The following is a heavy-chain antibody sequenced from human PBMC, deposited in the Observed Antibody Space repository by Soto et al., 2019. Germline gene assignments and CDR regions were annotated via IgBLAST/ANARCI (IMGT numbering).Heavy chain of an antibody. D-gene: IGHD1-7*01. Sequence: SETLSLTCAVPGDSISSSSYYWAWIRQPPGGGLEWIGSVYYSGTTYYSPSLKSRVTISVDTSKNQFSLKLSSVTAADTAVYYCERHERSELLAWFDPWGQRTLLTV. CDR1: GDSISSSSYY. J-gene: IGHJ5*02. V-gene: IGHV4-39*01. CDR2: VYYSGTT. CDR3: ERHERSELLAWFDP.